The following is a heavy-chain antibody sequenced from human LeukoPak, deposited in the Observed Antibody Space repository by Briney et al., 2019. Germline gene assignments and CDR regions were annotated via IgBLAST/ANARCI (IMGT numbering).Heavy chain of an antibody. Sequence: PGESLRLSCAASGFTFSRSWMTWVRQAPGKGLEWVASINQDGSVKHYMDSVKGRFTISRDNSNNLLFLQMYSLRAEDTAVYYCAKLLGDVTTFDYWGQGTLFTVSS. CDR1: GFTFSRSW. V-gene: IGHV3-7*01. D-gene: IGHD3-16*01. J-gene: IGHJ4*02. CDR3: AKLLGDVTTFDY. CDR2: INQDGSVK.